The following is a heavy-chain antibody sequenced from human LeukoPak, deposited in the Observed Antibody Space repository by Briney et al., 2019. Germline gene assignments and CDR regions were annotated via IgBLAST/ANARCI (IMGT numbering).Heavy chain of an antibody. CDR1: GGXFSSYA. Sequence: SVKVSCKASGGXFSSYAISWVRQAPGQGREWLGRIIPILGIANYAQKFQGRVTITADKSTSTAYMELSSLRSEDTAVYYCARSAGPKQLVLPFDYWGQGTLVTVSS. D-gene: IGHD6-13*01. J-gene: IGHJ4*02. CDR3: ARSAGPKQLVLPFDY. CDR2: IIPILGIA. V-gene: IGHV1-69*04.